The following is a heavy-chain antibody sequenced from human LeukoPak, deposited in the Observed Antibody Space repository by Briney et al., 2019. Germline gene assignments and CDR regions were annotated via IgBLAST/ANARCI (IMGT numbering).Heavy chain of an antibody. CDR2: INGDGTST. CDR1: GFTFSTYW. V-gene: IGHV3-74*03. Sequence: GGSLRLSCAASGFTFSTYWMHWVRQAPGKGLLWVSRINGDGTSTKYADSVKGRFTISRDNARHTLYLQMNSLRAEDTTVYYCARASTTVPNLLDYWGQGTLVTVSS. J-gene: IGHJ4*02. D-gene: IGHD4-17*01. CDR3: ARASTTVPNLLDY.